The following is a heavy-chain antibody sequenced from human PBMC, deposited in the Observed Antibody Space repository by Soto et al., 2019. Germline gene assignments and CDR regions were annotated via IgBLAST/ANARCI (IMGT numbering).Heavy chain of an antibody. CDR3: AKGRVGTTNYYYYGMDV. V-gene: IGHV3-30*18. CDR2: ISYDGSNK. CDR1: GFTFSSYG. D-gene: IGHD4-17*01. J-gene: IGHJ6*02. Sequence: GGSLRLSCAASGFTFSSYGMHWVRQAPGKGLEWVAVISYDGSNKYHADSVKGRFTISRDNSKNTLYLQMNSLRAEDTAVYYCAKGRVGTTNYYYYGMDVWGQGTTVTVSS.